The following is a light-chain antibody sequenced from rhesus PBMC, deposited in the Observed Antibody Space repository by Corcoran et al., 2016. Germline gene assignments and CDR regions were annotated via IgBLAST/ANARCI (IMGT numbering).Light chain of an antibody. CDR1: SSDIGSYNY. Sequence: QAALTQPPSVSGSPGHSVPISCTGTSSDIGSYNYVSWYQQHPGKAPKVMIYDVSQRPSGVSDRFTGSKSGNTASLTISGLQAEDEADYYCISYAGTNTYIFGDGTRLTVL. CDR2: DVS. V-gene: IGLV2-23*01. J-gene: IGLJ1*01. CDR3: ISYAGTNTYI.